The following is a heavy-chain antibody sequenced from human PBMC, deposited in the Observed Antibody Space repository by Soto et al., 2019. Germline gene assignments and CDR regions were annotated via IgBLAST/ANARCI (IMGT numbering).Heavy chain of an antibody. D-gene: IGHD3-3*01. CDR2: INAGNRKT. J-gene: IGHJ6*02. CDR3: ASPYDFWSGPQTYGMDV. Sequence: ASVKVSCKASGYTFTSYTIHWVRQAPGQRLEWMGWINAGNRKTKYSQKFQGRVTITRDTSASTAYMELSSLRSEDTAVYYCASPYDFWSGPQTYGMDVWGQGTTVTVPS. V-gene: IGHV1-3*01. CDR1: GYTFTSYT.